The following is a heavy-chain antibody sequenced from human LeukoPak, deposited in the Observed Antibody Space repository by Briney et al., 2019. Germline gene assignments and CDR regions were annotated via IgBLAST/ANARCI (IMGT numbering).Heavy chain of an antibody. D-gene: IGHD3-22*01. V-gene: IGHV4-4*07. CDR2: IYSSGTT. CDR1: GGSIISYY. Sequence: PSETLSLTCTVSGGSIISYYWTWIRQPAGKGLEWIGRIYSSGTTNYNPSLKSRVSMSVDTSKNQFSLKLRSVTAADTAVYYCARGRLNYYDSSDYYHFDYWGQGTLVTVSS. J-gene: IGHJ4*02. CDR3: ARGRLNYYDSSDYYHFDY.